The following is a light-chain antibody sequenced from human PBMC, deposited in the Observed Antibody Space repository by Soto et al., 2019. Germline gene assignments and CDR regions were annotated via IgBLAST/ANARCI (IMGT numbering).Light chain of an antibody. CDR1: SSDVGGYNY. J-gene: IGLJ2*01. V-gene: IGLV2-14*03. CDR3: SSYTSSTTSVL. Sequence: QSALTQPASVSGSPGQSITISCTGTSSDVGGYNYVSWYQQHPGKAPKLMIYDVSYRPSGVSDRFSGSKSGNTASLTISELQAEDEADYYCSSYTSSTTSVLFGGGTKLTVL. CDR2: DVS.